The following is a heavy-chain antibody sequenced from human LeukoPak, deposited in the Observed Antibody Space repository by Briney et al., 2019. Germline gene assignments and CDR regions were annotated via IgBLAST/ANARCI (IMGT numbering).Heavy chain of an antibody. Sequence: TGGSLRLSCAASGFTFSSYAMHWVRRAPGKGLEWVAVISYDGSNKYYADSVKGRFTISRDNSKNTLYLQMNSLRAEDTAVYYCARDRRSGSPLLYAFDIWGQGTMVTVSS. CDR1: GFTFSSYA. CDR2: ISYDGSNK. CDR3: ARDRRSGSPLLYAFDI. V-gene: IGHV3-30-3*01. J-gene: IGHJ3*02. D-gene: IGHD1-26*01.